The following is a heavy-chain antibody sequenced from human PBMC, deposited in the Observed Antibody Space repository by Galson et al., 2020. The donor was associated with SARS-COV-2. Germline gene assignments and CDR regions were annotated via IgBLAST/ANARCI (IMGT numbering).Heavy chain of an antibody. J-gene: IGHJ5*02. CDR1: GFTFSSYW. D-gene: IGHD3-10*01. Sequence: GGSLRLSCAASGFTFSSYWMHWVRQAPGKGLVWVSRINSDGSSTSYADSVKGRFTISRDNAKNTLYLQMNSLRAEDTAVYYCARDALSAYYYGSGSSVRDGFDPWGQGTLVTVSS. CDR3: ARDALSAYYYGSGSSVRDGFDP. V-gene: IGHV3-74*01. CDR2: INSDGSST.